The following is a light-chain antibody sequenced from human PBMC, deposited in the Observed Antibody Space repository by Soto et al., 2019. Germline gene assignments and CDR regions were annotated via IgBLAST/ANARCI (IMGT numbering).Light chain of an antibody. CDR1: QSVSSY. CDR2: DAS. J-gene: IGKJ1*01. V-gene: IGKV3-11*01. CDR3: QQRSNWPRT. Sequence: EIVLTQSPATLSLSPGERATLSCRASQSVSSYLAWYQQKPGQAPRLLIYDASNRATGIPARFSGSGSGTDFTITISSLEPEDFAVYYCQQRSNWPRTFGHGTK.